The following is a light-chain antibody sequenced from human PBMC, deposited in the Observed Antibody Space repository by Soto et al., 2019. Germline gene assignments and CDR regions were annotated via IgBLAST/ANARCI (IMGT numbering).Light chain of an antibody. J-gene: IGKJ1*01. CDR1: QSVLYGSNNKYY. V-gene: IGKV4-1*01. CDR2: WAS. Sequence: DIVMTQSPDALAVSLGERATINCKSSQSVLYGSNNKYYLAWYQQKPGQPPKLLIYWASTRESGVPDRFSGSGSGTDFTLTISNLQAEDVAVYYCQQYYSSPSWTFGQGTKVEIK. CDR3: QQYYSSPSWT.